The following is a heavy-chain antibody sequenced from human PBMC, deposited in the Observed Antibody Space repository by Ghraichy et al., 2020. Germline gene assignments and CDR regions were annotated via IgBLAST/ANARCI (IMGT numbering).Heavy chain of an antibody. CDR1: GFSLSTSGMC. CDR2: IDWDDDK. V-gene: IGHV2-70*01. J-gene: IGHJ3*02. CDR3: ARSLFYDSSGYYVYAFDI. D-gene: IGHD3-22*01. Sequence: SGPTLVKPTQTLTLTCTFSGFSLSTSGMCVSWIRQPPGKALEWLALIDWDDDKYYSTSLKTRLTISKDTSKNQVVLTMTNMDPVDTATYYCARSLFYDSSGYYVYAFDIWGQGTMVTVSS.